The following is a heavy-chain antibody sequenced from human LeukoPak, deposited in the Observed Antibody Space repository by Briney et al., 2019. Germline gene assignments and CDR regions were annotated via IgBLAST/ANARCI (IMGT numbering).Heavy chain of an antibody. D-gene: IGHD2-2*02. CDR2: INHSGST. CDR1: GGSFSGYY. CDR3: ARAGYCSSTSCYRYWFDP. Sequence: SETLSLTCAVYGGSFSGYYWSWIRQPPGKGLEWIGEINHSGSTNYNPSLKSQVTISVDTSKNQFSLKLSSVTAADTAVYYCARAGYCSSTSCYRYWFDPWGQGTLVTVSS. V-gene: IGHV4-34*01. J-gene: IGHJ5*02.